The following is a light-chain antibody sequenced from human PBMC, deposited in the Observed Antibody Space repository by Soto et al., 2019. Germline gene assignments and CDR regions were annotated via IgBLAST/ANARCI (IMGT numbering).Light chain of an antibody. Sequence: VMTQSPATLSVSPGERVTLSCRASQSISSNLAWYQLKAGQTPRLLVYGASTRATGFPGKFSGSGSGTEFTLTISDLQSEDFAVYFCQQYNDWPPTFVQGTKVEIK. V-gene: IGKV3-15*01. CDR3: QQYNDWPPT. CDR2: GAS. J-gene: IGKJ1*01. CDR1: QSISSN.